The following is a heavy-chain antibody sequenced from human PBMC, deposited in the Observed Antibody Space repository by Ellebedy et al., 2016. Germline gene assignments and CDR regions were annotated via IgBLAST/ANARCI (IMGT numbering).Heavy chain of an antibody. CDR2: IYYSGST. Sequence: SETLSLTXTVSGGSVSSGSYYWSWIRQPPGKGLEWIGYIYYSGSTNYNPSLKSRVTISVDTSKNQFSLKLSSVTAADTAVYYCARVTTGYSSGWYLHFKRYYFDYWGQGTLVTVSS. CDR3: ARVTTGYSSGWYLHFKRYYFDY. V-gene: IGHV4-61*01. J-gene: IGHJ4*02. D-gene: IGHD6-19*01. CDR1: GGSVSSGSYY.